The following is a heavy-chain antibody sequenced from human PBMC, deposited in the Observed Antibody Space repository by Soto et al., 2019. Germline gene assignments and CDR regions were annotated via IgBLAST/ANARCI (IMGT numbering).Heavy chain of an antibody. D-gene: IGHD6-25*01. Sequence: QVQVVQSGDEVKKPGASVKVSCKASGYNFTNYGFSWVRQAPGQGLEWMGGISGYNGNTKYTEKFQGRVTMTTDTSTSPTHMELRILKSDNTAVFYCARDGHAAYYYYAMDVWGQGTAVTVSS. CDR2: ISGYNGNT. CDR3: ARDGHAAYYYYAMDV. J-gene: IGHJ6*02. CDR1: GYNFTNYG. V-gene: IGHV1-18*01.